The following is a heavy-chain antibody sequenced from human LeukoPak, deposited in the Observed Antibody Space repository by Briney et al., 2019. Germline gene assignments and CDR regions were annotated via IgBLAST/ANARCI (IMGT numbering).Heavy chain of an antibody. CDR3: ARATYCAADCYSGFDF. CDR2: IYYSGST. CDR1: GGSISSSSYF. V-gene: IGHV4-39*07. Sequence: SETLSLTYTVSGGSISSSSYFWGWIRQPPGKGLEWIGNIYYSGSTYYNASLKSRVTISVDTSKNQFSLKLSSVTAADTAVYYCARATYCAADCYSGFDFWGQGTLVTVSS. J-gene: IGHJ4*02. D-gene: IGHD2-21*02.